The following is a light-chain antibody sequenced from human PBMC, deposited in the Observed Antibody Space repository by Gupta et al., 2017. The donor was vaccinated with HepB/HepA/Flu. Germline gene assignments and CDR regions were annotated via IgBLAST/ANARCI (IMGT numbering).Light chain of an antibody. V-gene: IGLV4-69*02. J-gene: IGLJ2*01. CDR1: SGHSSYA. CDR2: RTSEGSH. CDR3: QNWRTGMLV. Sequence: QLVVTQSPSASASLGASVKLTCTLRSGHSSYAIAWHHQQPEKAPTPLMMRTSEGSHNKGDGIPDCFYGSSYAAALSITISSLQSEDEYYYYSQNWRTGMLVFGGGTNLTVL.